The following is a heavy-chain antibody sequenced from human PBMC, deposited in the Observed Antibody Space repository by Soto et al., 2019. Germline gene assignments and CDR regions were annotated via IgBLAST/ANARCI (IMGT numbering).Heavy chain of an antibody. D-gene: IGHD1-26*01. Sequence: QVQLVQSGAEVKKPGSSVTVSCKASGGTFSSYTISWARQAPGQGLEWMAGISPIFGTPICAQKFQDRVTITADDSTMTAYMEMNRLTSEDTAVYYCARVVVGSRLSLDYWGQGTLVTISS. J-gene: IGHJ4*02. CDR1: GGTFSSYT. CDR2: ISPIFGTP. CDR3: ARVVVGSRLSLDY. V-gene: IGHV1-69*01.